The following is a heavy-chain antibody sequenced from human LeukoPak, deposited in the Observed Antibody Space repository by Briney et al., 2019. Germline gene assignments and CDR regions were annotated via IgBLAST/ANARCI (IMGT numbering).Heavy chain of an antibody. J-gene: IGHJ3*02. V-gene: IGHV3-11*01. D-gene: IGHD3-22*01. CDR1: GFTFSDYN. CDR2: ISRSGSTK. Sequence: GGSLRLSCAASGFTFSDYNMRWIRQAPGKGLEWVSCISRSGSTKYYADSVKGRFTISRDNAKNSLFLQMNSLRAEDTALYYCARGPSSYDSSGAFDIWGQGTMVTVSS. CDR3: ARGPSSYDSSGAFDI.